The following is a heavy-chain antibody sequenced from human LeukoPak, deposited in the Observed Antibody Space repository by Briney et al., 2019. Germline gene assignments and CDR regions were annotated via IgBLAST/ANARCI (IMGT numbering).Heavy chain of an antibody. Sequence: GGSLRLSCAASGFTFSSYAMSWVRQAPGKGLEWVSSISGNGGSTYYADSVKGRFTISRDSPKNTVYLQMNSLSAEDTAVYYCAKDHYYDTTGHYSRWRSGLNDAFDIWGQGTLVTVSS. CDR1: GFTFSSYA. CDR3: AKDHYYDTTGHYSRWRSGLNDAFDI. CDR2: ISGNGGST. V-gene: IGHV3-23*01. D-gene: IGHD3-22*01. J-gene: IGHJ3*02.